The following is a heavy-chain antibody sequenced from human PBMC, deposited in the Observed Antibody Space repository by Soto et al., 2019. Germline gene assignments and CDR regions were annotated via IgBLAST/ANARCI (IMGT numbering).Heavy chain of an antibody. D-gene: IGHD1-1*01. J-gene: IGHJ3*02. Sequence: QVQLQQWGAGLLKPSETLSLTCAVYDGSLSDYYWSWIRQPPGKGLEWIGEINHSGGTNYNPSLKSRVTISVDTSKNHFSLKLSSVTAADTAVYYCARGLDDAFDIWGQGTMVTVSS. V-gene: IGHV4-34*01. CDR1: DGSLSDYY. CDR3: ARGLDDAFDI. CDR2: INHSGGT.